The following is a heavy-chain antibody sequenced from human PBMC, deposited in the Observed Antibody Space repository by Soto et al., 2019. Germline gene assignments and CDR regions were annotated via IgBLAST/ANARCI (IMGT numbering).Heavy chain of an antibody. CDR1: GYSFTSND. Sequence: ASVKVSCTASGYSFTSNDINWVRQATGQGLEWMGWMNPDSDNTGYAQKFQGRLTICRCSSTNTAYLELICLTSEDSAVYFCARGRIFGYSAYEPRGGLDYWGQGTPVTASS. J-gene: IGHJ4*02. D-gene: IGHD5-12*01. CDR3: ARGRIFGYSAYEPRGGLDY. V-gene: IGHV1-8*01. CDR2: MNPDSDNT.